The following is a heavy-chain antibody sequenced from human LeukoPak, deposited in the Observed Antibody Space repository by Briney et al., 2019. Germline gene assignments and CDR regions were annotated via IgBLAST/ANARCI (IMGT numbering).Heavy chain of an antibody. CDR2: IIPIFGTA. CDR3: ARGYDSSGSLLGD. D-gene: IGHD3-22*01. CDR1: GYTFTSYA. V-gene: IGHV1-69*05. J-gene: IGHJ4*02. Sequence: SVKVSCKASGYTFTSYAISWVRQAPGQGLEWMGGIIPIFGTANYAQKFQGRVTITTDESTSTAYMELSSLRSEDTAVYYCARGYDSSGSLLGDWGQGTLVTVSS.